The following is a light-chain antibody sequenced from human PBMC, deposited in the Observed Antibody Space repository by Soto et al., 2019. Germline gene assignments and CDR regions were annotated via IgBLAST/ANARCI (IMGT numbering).Light chain of an antibody. Sequence: LSLSPGERATLSCRASQTVSSNYLAWYQQKPGQAPRLLIYAASTRATGIPARFSGSGFGTEFTLTITRLEPEDIAVYYCQYYGTSVFIFGGGTKVDIK. CDR1: QTVSSNY. V-gene: IGKV3-20*01. CDR3: QYYGTSVFI. J-gene: IGKJ4*01. CDR2: AAS.